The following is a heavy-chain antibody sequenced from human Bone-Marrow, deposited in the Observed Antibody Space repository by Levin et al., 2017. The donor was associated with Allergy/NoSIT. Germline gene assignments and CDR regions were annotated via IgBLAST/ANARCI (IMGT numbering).Heavy chain of an antibody. CDR1: GFTFSSYA. J-gene: IGHJ5*02. CDR3: AKCKPGFGITLFGVCLDL. D-gene: IGHD3-3*01. Sequence: GESLKISCAASGFTFSSYAMSWVRQAPGKGLEWVSAIRGSDGSTYYADSEKGRFTISRDNSKNTLYLQLNSLRAEDTAVYYCAKCKPGFGITLFGVCLDLWGQGTLVTVSS. CDR2: IRGSDGST. V-gene: IGHV3-23*01.